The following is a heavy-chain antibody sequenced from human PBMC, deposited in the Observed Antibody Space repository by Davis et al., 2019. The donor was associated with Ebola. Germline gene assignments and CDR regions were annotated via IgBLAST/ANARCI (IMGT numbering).Heavy chain of an antibody. CDR2: IYPDDSDT. CDR3: ARGPTVVIAAATADAFDV. D-gene: IGHD2-15*01. V-gene: IGHV5-51*01. Sequence: GESLKISCKGSGYSFTNYWIGWVRQMPGKGLEWMGIIYPDDSDTVYSPSFEGQVTISADKSINTAYLQWSRLKASDTAMYYCARGPTVVIAAATADAFDVWGQGTMVAVSS. J-gene: IGHJ3*01. CDR1: GYSFTNYW.